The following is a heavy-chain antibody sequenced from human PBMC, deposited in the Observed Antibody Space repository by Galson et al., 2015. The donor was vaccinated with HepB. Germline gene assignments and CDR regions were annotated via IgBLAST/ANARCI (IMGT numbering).Heavy chain of an antibody. CDR3: AKGGRYGALDF. Sequence: SLRLSCAASGFTFNIYGIHWVRQAPGKGLEWVAVILYNGSDKYYADSVKGRFTISRDNSQNTVSLQMNSLRAEDTAVYMCAKGGRYGALDFWGQGTVVTVSS. J-gene: IGHJ3*01. CDR1: GFTFNIYG. V-gene: IGHV3-30*18. D-gene: IGHD1-26*01. CDR2: ILYNGSDK.